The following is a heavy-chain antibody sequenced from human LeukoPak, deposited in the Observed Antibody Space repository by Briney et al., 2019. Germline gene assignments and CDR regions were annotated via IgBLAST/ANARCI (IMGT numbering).Heavy chain of an antibody. CDR2: IFPGDSDA. V-gene: IGHV5-51*01. CDR3: ARPGLGGTYLHDAFDV. J-gene: IGHJ3*01. Sequence: GESLKISCKGTGYIFKNHWIGWVRQTPERALEWMAIIFPGDSDARYSPSFRGRVSVSVDTSIDTVYLQLDSLRASDTAIYFCARPGLGGTYLHDAFDVWGQGTVVGVSS. D-gene: IGHD1-26*01. CDR1: GYIFKNHW.